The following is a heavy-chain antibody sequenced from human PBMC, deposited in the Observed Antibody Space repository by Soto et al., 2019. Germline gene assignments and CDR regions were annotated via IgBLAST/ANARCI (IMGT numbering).Heavy chain of an antibody. CDR3: AKAILGELSLYDAFDI. Sequence: GGSLRLSCAASGFTFSSYAMSWVRQAPGKGLEWVSAISGSGGSTYYADSVKGRFTISRDNSKNTLYLQMNSLRAEDTAVYYCAKAILGELSLYDAFDIWGQGTMVTVSS. CDR2: ISGSGGST. V-gene: IGHV3-23*01. J-gene: IGHJ3*02. CDR1: GFTFSSYA. D-gene: IGHD3-16*02.